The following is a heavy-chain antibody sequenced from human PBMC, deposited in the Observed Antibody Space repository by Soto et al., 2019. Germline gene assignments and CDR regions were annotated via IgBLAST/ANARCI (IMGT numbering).Heavy chain of an antibody. V-gene: IGHV3-30-3*01. CDR3: ARDRRQQLVRTTINY. CDR1: GFTFISYA. Sequence: QVQLVESGGGVVQPGRSLRLSCAASGFTFISYAMHWVRQAPGKGLEWVAFISYDGSNKYYADSVKGRFTISRDNSKNTLYLQRNSLRAEDTAVYYCARDRRQQLVRTTINYWGQGTLVTVSS. D-gene: IGHD6-13*01. J-gene: IGHJ4*02. CDR2: ISYDGSNK.